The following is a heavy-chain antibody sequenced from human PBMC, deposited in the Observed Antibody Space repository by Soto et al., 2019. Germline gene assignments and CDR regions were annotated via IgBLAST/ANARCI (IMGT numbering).Heavy chain of an antibody. CDR2: TYYSGST. Sequence: PSETLSLTCTVSGGSISTYYWSWIRQPPGKGLEWIGYTYYSGSTNYNPSLKSRVTISVDTSKNQFSLKLSSVTAADTAVYYCARVTVAGRMDVWGQGTTVTVSS. D-gene: IGHD6-19*01. J-gene: IGHJ6*02. V-gene: IGHV4-59*01. CDR1: GGSISTYY. CDR3: ARVTVAGRMDV.